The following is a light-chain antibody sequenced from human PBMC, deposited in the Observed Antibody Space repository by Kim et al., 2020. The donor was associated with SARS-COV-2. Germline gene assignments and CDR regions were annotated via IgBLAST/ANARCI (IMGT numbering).Light chain of an antibody. CDR3: QKCDSAPWT. CDR1: QDISNY. CDR2: AAS. J-gene: IGKJ1*01. V-gene: IGKV1-27*01. Sequence: ASLGNRVTIPCRASQDISNYLAWFQLKPGKAPKLLIYAASALQPGVPSRFSGSGSGTDFTLTVTSLQPEDVATYYCQKCDSAPWTFGQGTKVDIK.